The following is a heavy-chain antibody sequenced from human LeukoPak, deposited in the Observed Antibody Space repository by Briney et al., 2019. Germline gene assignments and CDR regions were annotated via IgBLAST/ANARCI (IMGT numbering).Heavy chain of an antibody. CDR1: GYTFTSYG. CDR2: ISAYNGNT. D-gene: IGHD4-17*01. CDR3: ARDRYYGDPIHYYYGMDV. Sequence: ASVKVSCKASGYTFTSYGISWVRQAPGQGLEWMGWISAYNGNTNYAQKLQGRVTMTSDTSTSTAYMELRSLRSDDTAVYYCARDRYYGDPIHYYYGMDVWGQGTTVTVSS. V-gene: IGHV1-18*01. J-gene: IGHJ6*02.